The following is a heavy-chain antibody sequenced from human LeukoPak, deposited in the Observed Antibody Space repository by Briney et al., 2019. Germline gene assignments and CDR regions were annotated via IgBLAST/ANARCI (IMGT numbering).Heavy chain of an antibody. J-gene: IGHJ3*02. V-gene: IGHV4-59*08. Sequence: SETLSLTCTVSGGSISSYYWSWIRQPPGKGPEWIGYIYYSGSTNYNPSLKSRVTISVDTSKNQFSLKLSSVTAADTAVYYCARLTSYYDILTGYSGKAFDIWGQGTMVTVSS. CDR1: GGSISSYY. D-gene: IGHD3-9*01. CDR2: IYYSGST. CDR3: ARLTSYYDILTGYSGKAFDI.